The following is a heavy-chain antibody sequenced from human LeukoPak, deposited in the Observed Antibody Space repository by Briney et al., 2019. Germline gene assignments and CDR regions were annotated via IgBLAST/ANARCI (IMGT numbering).Heavy chain of an antibody. CDR1: GFTFSSYC. CDR2: ISYDGSNR. Sequence: GGSLRLSCAASGFTFSSYCMHWVRQAPGKGLEWVAFISYDGSNRFYADSVKGRLTISRDNSKNTLYLQMNSLRAEDTAVYYCAKDRILDSYGLEALDYWGQGTLVTVSS. CDR3: AKDRILDSYGLEALDY. D-gene: IGHD5-18*01. V-gene: IGHV3-30*18. J-gene: IGHJ4*02.